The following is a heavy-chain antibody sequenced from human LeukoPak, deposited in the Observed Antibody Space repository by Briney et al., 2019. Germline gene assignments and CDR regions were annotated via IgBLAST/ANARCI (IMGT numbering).Heavy chain of an antibody. V-gene: IGHV3-30*04. CDR2: ISSDGSNK. CDR1: GFTFSTYA. J-gene: IGHJ4*02. CDR3: ARTGDCSSASCYLPFDY. Sequence: GGSPRLSCAASGFTFSTYAIHWVRQAPGKGLEWVAIISSDGSNKYYGDSVKGRFTVSRDNSKNTLYLQMNSLRPEDTAVYYCARTGDCSSASCYLPFDYWGQGTLVTVSS. D-gene: IGHD2-2*01.